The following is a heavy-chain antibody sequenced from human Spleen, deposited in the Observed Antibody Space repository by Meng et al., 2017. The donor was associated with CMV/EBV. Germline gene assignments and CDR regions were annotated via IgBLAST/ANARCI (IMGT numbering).Heavy chain of an antibody. CDR2: INPNRGGT. J-gene: IGHJ4*02. CDR1: GYTFTDYY. V-gene: IGHV1-2*02. Sequence: ASVKVSCKASGYTFTDYYIHWVRQAPGQGLEWMGWINPNRGGTNFAQKFEDRVTMTRDTSIRTAYRELSRLRSDDTAVYYCARSHSPHSGSSYFDYWGQGPLVTVSS. D-gene: IGHD6-13*01. CDR3: ARSHSPHSGSSYFDY.